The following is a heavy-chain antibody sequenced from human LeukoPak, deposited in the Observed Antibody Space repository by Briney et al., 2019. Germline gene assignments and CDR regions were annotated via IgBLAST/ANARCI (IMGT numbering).Heavy chain of an antibody. CDR2: IYYSGST. CDR3: ARIRDCSSTSCYTSRGHYMDV. J-gene: IGHJ6*03. CDR1: GGSISSSNYY. V-gene: IGHV4-39*01. Sequence: SETLSLTCTVSGGSISSSNYYGGWIRQPPGKGLEWLGSIYYSGSTYYNPSLKSRVTISVDTSKNQFSLKLSSVTAADTAVYYCARIRDCSSTSCYTSRGHYMDVWGKGTTVTVSS. D-gene: IGHD2-2*02.